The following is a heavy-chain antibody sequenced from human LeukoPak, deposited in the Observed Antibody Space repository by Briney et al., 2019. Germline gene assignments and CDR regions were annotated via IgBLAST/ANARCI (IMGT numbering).Heavy chain of an antibody. J-gene: IGHJ4*02. CDR2: IYTSGST. D-gene: IGHD6-19*01. CDR3: ARGQWLVYFDY. Sequence: PSQTLSLTCTVSGGSISRYYWSWIRQPAGKGLEWIGRIYTSGSTNYNPSLTSRVTRSVDTSKNQFSLKLSSVTGADTAVYYCARGQWLVYFDYWGQGTLVTVSS. V-gene: IGHV4-4*07. CDR1: GGSISRYY.